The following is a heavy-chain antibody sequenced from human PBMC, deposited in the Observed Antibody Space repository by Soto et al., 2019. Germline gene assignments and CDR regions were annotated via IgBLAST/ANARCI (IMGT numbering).Heavy chain of an antibody. J-gene: IGHJ6*02. Sequence: GGSLRLSCAASGFTFSNAWMSWVRQAPGKGLEWVGRIKSKTDGGTTDYAAPVKGRFTISRDDSKNTLYLQMNSLKTEDTAVYYCASVCSGGSCYFDYYGMDVWGQGTTVTVSS. D-gene: IGHD2-15*01. V-gene: IGHV3-15*01. CDR3: ASVCSGGSCYFDYYGMDV. CDR1: GFTFSNAW. CDR2: IKSKTDGGTT.